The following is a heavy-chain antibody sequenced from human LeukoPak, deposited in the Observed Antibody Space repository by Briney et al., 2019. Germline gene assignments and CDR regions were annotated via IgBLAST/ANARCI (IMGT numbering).Heavy chain of an antibody. J-gene: IGHJ4*02. CDR2: IYYSGST. Sequence: SETLSLTCTDSGDSIGSSSFYWGWIRQPPGKGLECIGSIYYSGSTYYNPSLKSRVTISVDTSKNQFFLKVNSVTATDTAVYYCAKWPIDWGQGTLVTVSS. CDR1: GDSIGSSSFY. CDR3: AKWPID. D-gene: IGHD2-8*01. V-gene: IGHV4-39*01.